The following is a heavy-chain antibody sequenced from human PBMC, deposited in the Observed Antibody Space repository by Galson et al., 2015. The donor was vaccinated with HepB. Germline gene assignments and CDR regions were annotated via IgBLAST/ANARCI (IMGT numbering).Heavy chain of an antibody. CDR2: IKQDGSEK. D-gene: IGHD3-22*01. J-gene: IGHJ3*02. Sequence: MTWVRQAPGKGLEWVANIKQDGSEKYYVDSVKGRFTISRDNAKNSLYLQMNSLRAEDTAVYYCARDASYYYDSSGYYRGHDAFDIWGQGTMVTVSS. CDR3: ARDASYYYDSSGYYRGHDAFDI. V-gene: IGHV3-7*01.